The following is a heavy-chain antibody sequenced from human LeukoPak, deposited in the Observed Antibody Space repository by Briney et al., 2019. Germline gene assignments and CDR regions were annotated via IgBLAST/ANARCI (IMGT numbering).Heavy chain of an antibody. CDR1: GYTFTSYY. Sequence: ASVKVSCKASGYTFTSYYMHWVRQAPGQGLEGMGLINPSGGSTSYAQKFQGRVTLTRDMSTSTVYMELSSLRSEDTAVYYCARGRINYYDGSGYYGAFDYWGQGTLVTVSS. CDR2: INPSGGST. CDR3: ARGRINYYDGSGYYGAFDY. V-gene: IGHV1-46*01. D-gene: IGHD3-22*01. J-gene: IGHJ4*02.